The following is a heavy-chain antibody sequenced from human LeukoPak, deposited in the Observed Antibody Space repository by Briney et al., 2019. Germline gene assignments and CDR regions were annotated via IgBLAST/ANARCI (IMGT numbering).Heavy chain of an antibody. CDR1: GYTYTSYA. CDR2: INTNTGNP. Sequence: ASVKVSCKASGYTYTSYAMNWVRQAPGQGLEWMGWINTNTGNPTYAQGFTGRFVFSLDTSVSTAYLQISSLKAEDTAVYFCARDPQPIDYGFAGSGSYYVDWGQGTLVTVSS. V-gene: IGHV7-4-1*02. CDR3: ARDPQPIDYGFAGSGSYYVD. D-gene: IGHD3-10*01. J-gene: IGHJ4*02.